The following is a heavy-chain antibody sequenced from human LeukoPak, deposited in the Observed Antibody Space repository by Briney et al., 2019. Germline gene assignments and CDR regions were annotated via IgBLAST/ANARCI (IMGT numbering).Heavy chain of an antibody. Sequence: SETLSLTCNVSIASMSGYYWTWIRQSPGMGLEWLGYISYSGTTTYNPSLKSRVAISIDTSKNQFSLKITSVTAADTAVYFCARVREDAFDVWGQGTMVTVS. V-gene: IGHV4-59*08. CDR2: ISYSGTT. D-gene: IGHD3-10*01. CDR3: ARVREDAFDV. CDR1: IASMSGYY. J-gene: IGHJ3*01.